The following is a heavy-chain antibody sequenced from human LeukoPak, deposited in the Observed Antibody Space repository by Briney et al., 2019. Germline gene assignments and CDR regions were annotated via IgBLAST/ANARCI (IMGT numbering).Heavy chain of an antibody. CDR1: GYTFTSYY. D-gene: IGHD5-18*01. Sequence: ASVKVSCKASGYTFTSYYMHWVRQAPGQGLEWMGIINPSGGSTSYAQKFQGRVTMTRDTSTSTVYMELSSLRSEDTAVYYCAKNGPGRDTAIPWVGMDVWGQGTTVTVSS. CDR2: INPSGGST. CDR3: AKNGPGRDTAIPWVGMDV. V-gene: IGHV1-46*01. J-gene: IGHJ6*02.